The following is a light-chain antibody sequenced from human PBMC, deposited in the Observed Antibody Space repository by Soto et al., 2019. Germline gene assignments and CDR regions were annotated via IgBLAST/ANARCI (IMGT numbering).Light chain of an antibody. CDR1: QSISSW. V-gene: IGKV1-5*03. J-gene: IGKJ3*01. CDR2: RAS. Sequence: DIQMTQSPSTLSASVGDSVNITCRASQSISSWLAWYQQKPGKAPKLLIYRASSLQTGVPSRFSGSGSGTEFTLTISSLQTDDFATYDCQQYNSYFFTFGPGTKVDVK. CDR3: QQYNSYFFT.